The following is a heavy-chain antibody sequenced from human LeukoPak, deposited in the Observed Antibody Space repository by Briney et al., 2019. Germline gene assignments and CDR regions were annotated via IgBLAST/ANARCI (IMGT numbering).Heavy chain of an antibody. Sequence: ASVKVSCKASGYTFTSYDINWVRQATGQGLEWMGWMNPNSGNTGYAQKLQGRVTMTRNTSISTAYMELSSLRSEETAVYYCGSEGGGGVKNYYYGMDVWGQGTTVTVSS. CDR3: GSEGGGGVKNYYYGMDV. CDR2: MNPNSGNT. V-gene: IGHV1-8*01. D-gene: IGHD3-16*01. CDR1: GYTFTSYD. J-gene: IGHJ6*02.